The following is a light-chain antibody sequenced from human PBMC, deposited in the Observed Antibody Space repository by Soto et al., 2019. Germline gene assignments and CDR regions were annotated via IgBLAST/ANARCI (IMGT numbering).Light chain of an antibody. CDR1: RSVDTD. V-gene: IGKV3-15*01. CDR2: GAS. J-gene: IGKJ1*01. CDR3: QQHDNWPST. Sequence: EILMTQSPATLSVSLGDSATLSRRASRSVDTDLAWYQQKPGQAPRLLIYGASSRATGVPDRFSGSGSGTEFTLTISSLQSGDFAVYYCQQHDNWPSTFGQGTKVDIK.